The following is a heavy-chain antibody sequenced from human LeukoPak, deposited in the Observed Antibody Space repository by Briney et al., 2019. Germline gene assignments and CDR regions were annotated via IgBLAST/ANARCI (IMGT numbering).Heavy chain of an antibody. CDR2: IYYSGST. V-gene: IGHV4-39*01. CDR3: ARLNKVCDYFDY. J-gene: IGHJ4*02. Sequence: RPSETLSLTCTVSGGSISSSNYDWGWIRPPPGKGLEWIGSIYYSGSTYYNPSLKSRVTISVDTSKNQFSLKLSSVTAADTTVYYWARLNKVCDYFDYWGQGTLVTVSS. CDR1: GGSISSSNYD. D-gene: IGHD2-8*01.